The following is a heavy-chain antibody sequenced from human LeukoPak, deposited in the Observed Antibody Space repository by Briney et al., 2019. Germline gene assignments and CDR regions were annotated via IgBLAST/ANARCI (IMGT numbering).Heavy chain of an antibody. CDR2: IYYSGST. CDR3: ASLVWGAYYFDY. CDR1: GGSISSHY. Sequence: KPSETLSLTCTVSGGSISSHYWSWIRQPPGKGLEWIGYIYYSGSTNYNPSLKSRVTISVDTSKNQFSLKLSSVTAADTAVYYCASLVWGAYYFDYWGQGTLVTVSS. V-gene: IGHV4-59*11. D-gene: IGHD3-16*01. J-gene: IGHJ4*02.